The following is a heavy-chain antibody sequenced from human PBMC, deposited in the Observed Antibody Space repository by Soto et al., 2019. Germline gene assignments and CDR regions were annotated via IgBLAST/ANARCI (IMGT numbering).Heavy chain of an antibody. D-gene: IGHD3-3*01. V-gene: IGHV4-34*01. J-gene: IGHJ6*02. CDR3: ARVIRKSSYYYYGMDV. CDR2: IHHSGST. Sequence: SETLSLTCAVYGGSFSGYYWSWIRQPPWKGLEWIGEIHHSGSTNYNPSLKSRVTISVDTSKNQFSLKLSSVTAADTAVYYCARVIRKSSYYYYGMDVWGQGTTVT. CDR1: GGSFSGYY.